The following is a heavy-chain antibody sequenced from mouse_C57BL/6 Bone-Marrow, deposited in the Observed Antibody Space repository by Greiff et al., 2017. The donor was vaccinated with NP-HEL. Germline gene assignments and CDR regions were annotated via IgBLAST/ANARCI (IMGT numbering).Heavy chain of an antibody. Sequence: EVKLVESEGGLVQPGSSMKLSCTASGFTFSDYYMAWVRQVPEKGLEWVANINYDGSSTYYLDSLKSRFIISRDNAKNSLYLQMSSLKSEDTATYYCATYSNYWYFDVWGTGTTVTVSS. CDR3: ATYSNYWYFDV. CDR2: INYDGSST. D-gene: IGHD2-5*01. CDR1: GFTFSDYY. J-gene: IGHJ1*03. V-gene: IGHV5-16*01.